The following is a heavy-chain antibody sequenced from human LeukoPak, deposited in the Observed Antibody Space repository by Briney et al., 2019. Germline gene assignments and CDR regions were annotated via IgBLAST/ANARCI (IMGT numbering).Heavy chain of an antibody. CDR3: ARATGWYSSSWYLTS. V-gene: IGHV3-23*01. Sequence: GGSLRLSCAASGFTFSTYAMSWVRQTPGKGLEWVSAIGGTSGNINHADSVIKYADSVKGRFTISRDNSKSTLYLQMNSLRADDTAIYYCARATGWYSSSWYLTSWGQGTLVTVSS. CDR1: GFTFSTYA. J-gene: IGHJ4*02. D-gene: IGHD6-13*01. CDR2: IGGTSGNI.